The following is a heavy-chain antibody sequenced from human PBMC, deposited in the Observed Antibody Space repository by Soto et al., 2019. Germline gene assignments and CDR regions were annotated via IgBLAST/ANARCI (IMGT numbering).Heavy chain of an antibody. CDR1: GGSVSSGSYY. Sequence: KPSETLSLTCTVSGGSVSSGSYYWSWIRQPPGKGLEWIGYIYYSGSTNYNPSLKSRVTISVDTSKNQFSLKLSSVTAADTAVYYCARTEVGRGLGNFDYWGQGTLVTVSS. CDR2: IYYSGST. D-gene: IGHD3-16*01. J-gene: IGHJ4*02. V-gene: IGHV4-61*01. CDR3: ARTEVGRGLGNFDY.